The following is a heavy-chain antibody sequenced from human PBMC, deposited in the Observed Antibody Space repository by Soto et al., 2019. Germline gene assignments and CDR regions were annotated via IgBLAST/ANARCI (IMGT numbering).Heavy chain of an antibody. D-gene: IGHD6-19*01. Sequence: EVQLLQSGGRLVQPGGSLRLSCAASGFRFGSYAMSWVRQAPGRGLEWVSVINSRGDSTYYAAPVKGRFTIGRDNSKNTLYLQMNSLRAEDTAVYFCARDPIAVAGPAPYYFDSWGQGTLVTVSS. CDR2: INSRGDST. V-gene: IGHV3-23*01. CDR1: GFRFGSYA. CDR3: ARDPIAVAGPAPYYFDS. J-gene: IGHJ4*02.